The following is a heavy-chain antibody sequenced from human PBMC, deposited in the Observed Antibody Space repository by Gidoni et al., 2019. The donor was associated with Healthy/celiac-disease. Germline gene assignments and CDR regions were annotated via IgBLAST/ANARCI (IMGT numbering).Heavy chain of an antibody. V-gene: IGHV4-30-4*01. Sequence: QVQLQESGPGLVKPSQTLSLTCTVSGGSIRSGDYYWSWIRQPPGTGLEWIGYIYYSGSTYSHPSLTSRVTIAVDTAKNQFSLKLSSVTAADTAVYYCARGVYGSGIPFDPWGQGTLVTVSS. J-gene: IGHJ5*02. CDR2: IYYSGST. D-gene: IGHD3-10*01. CDR1: GGSIRSGDYY. CDR3: ARGVYGSGIPFDP.